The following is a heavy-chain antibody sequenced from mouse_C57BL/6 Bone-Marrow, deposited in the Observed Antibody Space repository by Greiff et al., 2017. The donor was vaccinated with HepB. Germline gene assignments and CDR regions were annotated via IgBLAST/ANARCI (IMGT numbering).Heavy chain of an antibody. Sequence: VQLQQPGAELVKPGASVKLSCKASGYTFTSYWMQWVKQRPGQGLEWIGEIDPSDSYTNYNQKFKGKATLTVDTSSSTAYMHLSSLTSEDSAVYYCARKRDYAMDYWGQGTSVTVSS. V-gene: IGHV1-50*01. CDR3: ARKRDYAMDY. J-gene: IGHJ4*01. CDR1: GYTFTSYW. CDR2: IDPSDSYT.